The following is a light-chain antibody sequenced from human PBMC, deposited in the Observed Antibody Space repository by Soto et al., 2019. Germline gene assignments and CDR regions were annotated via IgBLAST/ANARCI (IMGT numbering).Light chain of an antibody. CDR2: ASF. Sequence: DIQMTQSPSSLSASVGDRVKITCRASQSIRNFVNWYQQTPGKAPKLLIYASFYLQNGVPSRFSGSGSGTDFALPISSLQPEDFATYYCQQTFSSPGTFGPGTKVDAK. V-gene: IGKV1-39*01. CDR3: QQTFSSPGT. J-gene: IGKJ3*01. CDR1: QSIRNF.